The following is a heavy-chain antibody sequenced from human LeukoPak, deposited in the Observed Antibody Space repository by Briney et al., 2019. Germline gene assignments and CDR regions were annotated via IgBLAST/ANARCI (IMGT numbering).Heavy chain of an antibody. Sequence: PSETLSLTCTVSGGSISSSSYYWGWIRQPPGKGLEWIGSIYYSGSTYYNPSLKSRVTISVDTSKNQFSLKLSSVTAADTAVYYCARRHPVAATIWGQGTLVTVSS. CDR3: ARRHPVAATI. V-gene: IGHV4-39*01. D-gene: IGHD2-15*01. J-gene: IGHJ4*02. CDR1: GGSISSSSYY. CDR2: IYYSGST.